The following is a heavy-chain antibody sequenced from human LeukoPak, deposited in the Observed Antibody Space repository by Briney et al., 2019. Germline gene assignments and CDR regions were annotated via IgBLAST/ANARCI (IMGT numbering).Heavy chain of an antibody. CDR3: ARETLYCSGGSCYPGPFDY. Sequence: ASVKVSCKASGGTFSSYAISWVRQAPGQGLEWMGGIIPIFGTANYAQKFQGRVTITTDESTSTAYMELSSLRSEDTAVYYCARETLYCSGGSCYPGPFDYWGQGTLVTVSS. D-gene: IGHD2-15*01. CDR2: IIPIFGTA. V-gene: IGHV1-69*05. CDR1: GGTFSSYA. J-gene: IGHJ4*02.